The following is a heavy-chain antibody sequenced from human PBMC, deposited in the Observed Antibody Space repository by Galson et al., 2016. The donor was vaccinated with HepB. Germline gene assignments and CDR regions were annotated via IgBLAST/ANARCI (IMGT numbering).Heavy chain of an antibody. J-gene: IGHJ4*02. CDR1: GGTFRDLA. CDR3: ATISSSAGFNFIDGDY. V-gene: IGHV1-69*13. CDR2: IIPDFPTS. D-gene: IGHD1-20*01. Sequence: SVKVSCKASGGTFRDLAITWVRQAPGQGLEWMGQIIPDFPTSTYAQKFQGRVTITADESTTTTYMELSSLRSEDTAVYYCATISSSAGFNFIDGDYWGQGTLVTVSS.